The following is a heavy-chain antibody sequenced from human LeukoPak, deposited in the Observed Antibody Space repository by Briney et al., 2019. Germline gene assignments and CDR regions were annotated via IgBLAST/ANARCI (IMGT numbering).Heavy chain of an antibody. CDR1: GGSISSGSYY. J-gene: IGHJ6*03. CDR2: INHSGST. V-gene: IGHV4-39*07. D-gene: IGHD2-2*01. Sequence: SQTLSLTCTVSGGSISSGSYYWSWIRQPPGKGLEWIGEINHSGSTNYNPSLKRRVTISVDTSKNQFSLKLSSVTAADTAVYYCARVGRCSSTSCYRSSLSYYYYYYMDVWGKGTMVTVSS. CDR3: ARVGRCSSTSCYRSSLSYYYYYYMDV.